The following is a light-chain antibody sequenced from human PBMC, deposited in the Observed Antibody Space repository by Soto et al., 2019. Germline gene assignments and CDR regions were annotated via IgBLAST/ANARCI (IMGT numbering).Light chain of an antibody. V-gene: IGLV2-14*01. CDR2: DVS. J-gene: IGLJ1*01. CDR3: SSYTSSSTPLYV. CDR1: SSDVGGYNY. Sequence: QSALTQPASVSGSPGQSITMSCTGTSSDVGGYNYVSWYQQHPGKAPKLMIYDVSNRPSGVSNRFSGSKSGNTASLTISGLQAEDEADYYCSSYTSSSTPLYVFGTGPKLTVL.